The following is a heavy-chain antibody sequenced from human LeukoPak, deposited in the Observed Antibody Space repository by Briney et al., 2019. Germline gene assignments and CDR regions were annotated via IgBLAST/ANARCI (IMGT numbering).Heavy chain of an antibody. CDR1: GFTFSSYG. D-gene: IGHD3-3*01. V-gene: IGHV3-33*06. J-gene: IGHJ4*02. Sequence: QPGRSLRLSCAASGFTFSSYGMHWVRQAPGKGLEWVAVIWYDGSNKYYADSVKGRFTISRDNSKNTLYLQMNSLRAEDTAVYYCAKDPSIFGGMNYFDYWGQGTLVTVSS. CDR3: AKDPSIFGGMNYFDY. CDR2: IWYDGSNK.